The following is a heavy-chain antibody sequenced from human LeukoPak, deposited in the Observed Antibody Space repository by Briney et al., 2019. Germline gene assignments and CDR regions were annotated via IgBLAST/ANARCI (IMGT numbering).Heavy chain of an antibody. D-gene: IGHD2-21*02. CDR3: ARGVLYCGGDCYSY. V-gene: IGHV3-66*01. CDR1: GFTVSSNY. CDR2: IYSGGST. J-gene: IGHJ4*02. Sequence: GGSLRLSCVASGFTVSSNYMSWVRQAAGKGLEWVSIIYSGGSTYYADSVKGRFTISRDNSKNTLYLQMNSLRAEDTAVYYCARGVLYCGGDCYSYWGQGTLVTVSS.